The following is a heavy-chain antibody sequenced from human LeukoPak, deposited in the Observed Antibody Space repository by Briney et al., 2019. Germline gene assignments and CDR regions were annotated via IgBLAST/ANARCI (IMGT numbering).Heavy chain of an antibody. V-gene: IGHV4-59*11. CDR2: IYYSGST. CDR1: GGSISSHY. J-gene: IGHJ4*02. Sequence: SETLSLTRTVSGGSISSHYWSWIRQPPGKGLEWIGYIYYSGSTNYNPPLKSRVTISVDTSKNQFSLKLRSVTAADTAVYYCAARLDYWGQGTLVTVSS. CDR3: AARLDY.